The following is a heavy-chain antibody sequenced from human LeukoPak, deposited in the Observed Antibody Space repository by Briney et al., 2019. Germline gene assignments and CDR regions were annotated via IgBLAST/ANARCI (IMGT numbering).Heavy chain of an antibody. D-gene: IGHD5-24*01. V-gene: IGHV3-21*04. CDR3: ARGGNGYNYALEY. J-gene: IGHJ4*02. CDR2: ISSSSSYI. CDR1: GFTFSSYS. Sequence: GGSLRLSCAASGFTFSSYSINWVRQAPGKGLEWVSSISSSSSYIYYADSVKGRLTISRDNAKNSLYLQMNSLRAEDTAIYYCARGGNGYNYALEYWGQGTLVSVSS.